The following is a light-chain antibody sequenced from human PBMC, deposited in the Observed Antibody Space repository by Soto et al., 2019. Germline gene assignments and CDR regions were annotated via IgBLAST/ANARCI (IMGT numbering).Light chain of an antibody. Sequence: QSALTQPASVSGSPGQSITISCTGTSSDVGGYKYVSWYQQHPGKAPRLMIYEVSNRPSGVSNRFSASKSGNTASLTISGLKPEDEADYHCCSYASTTTVVFGGGTKLTVL. J-gene: IGLJ2*01. V-gene: IGLV2-14*01. CDR3: CSYASTTTVV. CDR1: SSDVGGYKY. CDR2: EVS.